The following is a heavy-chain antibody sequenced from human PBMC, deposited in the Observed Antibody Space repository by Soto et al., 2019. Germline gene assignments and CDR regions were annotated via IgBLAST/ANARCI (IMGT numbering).Heavy chain of an antibody. V-gene: IGHV1-18*04. CDR2: TSADNDDT. CDR1: GYTFSHYG. J-gene: IGHJ4*02. CDR3: ARVERGPCTGPSCYYCDY. D-gene: IGHD2-2*01. Sequence: ASVKVSCKASGYTFSHYGISWVRQAPGQGLGWMAWTSADNDDTNYAEKLQGRVTLTTDTSTGTAYMELRSQRSDDRSVYFCARVERGPCTGPSCYYCDYWGQGTLGTVSS.